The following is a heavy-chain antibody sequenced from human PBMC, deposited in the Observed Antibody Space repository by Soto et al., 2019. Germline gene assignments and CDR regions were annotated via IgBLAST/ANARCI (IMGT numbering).Heavy chain of an antibody. CDR1: VYSFSSYW. CDR2: CGGYNGNT. V-gene: IGHV1-18*01. CDR3: ARDKGDDIGLMVGIGMDV. D-gene: IGHD2-8*01. Sequence: ASVNVSCKASVYSFSSYWISWVRQAPGHRLEWMGLCGGYNGNTNYTQNLQPKVTMTQDTSTSTAYTEPRSLISEDTAVDYCARDKGDDIGLMVGIGMDVWGQGTTVTVSS. J-gene: IGHJ6*02.